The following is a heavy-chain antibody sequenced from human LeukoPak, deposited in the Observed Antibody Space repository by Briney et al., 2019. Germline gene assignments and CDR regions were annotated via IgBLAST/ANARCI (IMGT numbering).Heavy chain of an antibody. J-gene: IGHJ6*02. CDR3: ARGPLAAAKSGLDV. V-gene: IGHV3-30-3*01. D-gene: IGHD6-13*01. Sequence: GGSLRLSCAASGFTFSSYAMHWVRQAPGKGLEWVAVISYDGSNKYYADSLKGRFTISRDNSKNTLYLQMNSLRAEDTAVYYCARGPLAAAKSGLDVWGQGTTVTVSS. CDR2: ISYDGSNK. CDR1: GFTFSSYA.